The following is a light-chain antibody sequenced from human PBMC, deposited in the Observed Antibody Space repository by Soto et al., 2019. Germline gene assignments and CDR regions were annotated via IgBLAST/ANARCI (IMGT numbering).Light chain of an antibody. CDR1: QSYYSY. J-gene: IGKJ4*01. CDR3: QHRSNWPLT. Sequence: EIVLTKSQATLQLSPEERATLSCRASQSYYSYLAWYQQKPGQAPSLLIYDASNRATGIPPRFSGSGSGTDFTLTIDSLEPDDSAVYYCQHRSNWPLTFGGGTKVEI. V-gene: IGKV3-11*01. CDR2: DAS.